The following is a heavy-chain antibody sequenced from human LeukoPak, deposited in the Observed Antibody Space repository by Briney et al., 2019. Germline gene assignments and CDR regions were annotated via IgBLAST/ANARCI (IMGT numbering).Heavy chain of an antibody. CDR2: IYPGDSDT. CDR1: GSSFTIYS. J-gene: IGHJ4*02. Sequence: GESLNISFKGSGSSFTIYSITWAGQIPGKGRPWMGIIYPGDSDTRYSPSFQGQVTISADKSISTAYLQWSSLKASDTAMYYCVRQVAANKCFDYWGQGTLVTVSS. D-gene: IGHD1-26*01. V-gene: IGHV5-51*01. CDR3: VRQVAANKCFDY.